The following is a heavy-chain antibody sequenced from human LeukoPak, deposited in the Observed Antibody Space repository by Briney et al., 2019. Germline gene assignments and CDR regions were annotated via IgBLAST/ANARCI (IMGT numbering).Heavy chain of an antibody. CDR2: ISAYNGNT. J-gene: IGHJ4*02. D-gene: IGHD2-2*01. Sequence: ASVKVSCKASGYTFTSYGISWVRQAPGQGLKWMGWISAYNGNTNYAQKLQGRVTMTTDTSTSTAYMELRSLRSDDTAVYYCARRYCSSTSCYPPTYWGQGTLVTVSS. V-gene: IGHV1-18*01. CDR3: ARRYCSSTSCYPPTY. CDR1: GYTFTSYG.